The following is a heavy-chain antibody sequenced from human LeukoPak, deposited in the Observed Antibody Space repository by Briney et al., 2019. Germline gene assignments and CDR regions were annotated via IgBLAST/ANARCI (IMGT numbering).Heavy chain of an antibody. J-gene: IGHJ4*02. CDR3: ARDRHYDFWSGSFDY. CDR1: GFTFSSYW. D-gene: IGHD3-3*01. V-gene: IGHV3-74*01. CDR2: INSDGSST. Sequence: GGSLRLSCAASGFTFSSYWMHWVRQAPGKGLVWVSRINSDGSSTSYADSVKGRFTTSRDNAKNTLYLQMNSLRAEDTAVYYCARDRHYDFWSGSFDYWGQGTLVTVSS.